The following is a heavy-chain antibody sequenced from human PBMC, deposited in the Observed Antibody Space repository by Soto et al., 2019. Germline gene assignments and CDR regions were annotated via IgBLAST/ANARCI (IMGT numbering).Heavy chain of an antibody. CDR1: PLSPNIYP. CDR3: AKVTDSSGWYPYHYGIHV. D-gene: IGHD6-19*01. V-gene: IGHV3-30*18. Sequence: WRSLRVPCVPCPLSPNIYPMRNVCQAPGKGLQRVAVISYDGSKEYYGDSVKGRFTISRDNSKNTLYLQMNRLRSEDTAVYYCAKVTDSSGWYPYHYGIHVWGQGTTVTASS. J-gene: IGHJ6*02. CDR2: ISYDGSKE.